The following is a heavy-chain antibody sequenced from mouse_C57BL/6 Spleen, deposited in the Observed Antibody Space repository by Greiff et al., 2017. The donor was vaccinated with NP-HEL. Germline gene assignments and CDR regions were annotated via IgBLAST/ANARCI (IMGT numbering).Heavy chain of an antibody. CDR3: ARYLGGAMDY. CDR2: IYPGSGST. Sequence: VQLQQPGAELVKPGASVKMSFKASGYTFTSYWITWVKQRPGQGLEWIGDIYPGSGSTNYNEKFKSKATLTVDTASSTAYMQLSSLTSEDSAVYYCARYLGGAMDYWGQGTSVTVSS. V-gene: IGHV1-55*01. CDR1: GYTFTSYW. J-gene: IGHJ4*01.